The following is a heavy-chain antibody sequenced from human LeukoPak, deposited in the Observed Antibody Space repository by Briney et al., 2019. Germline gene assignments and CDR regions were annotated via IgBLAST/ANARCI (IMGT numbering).Heavy chain of an antibody. CDR2: MNPNSGNT. CDR3: ARIRPAAMDAFDY. CDR1: GYTFTSYD. J-gene: IGHJ4*02. Sequence: ASVKVSCKASGYTFTSYDINWGRQATGQGLEWMGWMNPNSGNTGYAQKFQGRVTMTRNTSISTAYMELSSLRSEDTAVYYCARIRPAAMDAFDYWGQGTLVTVSS. D-gene: IGHD2-2*01. V-gene: IGHV1-8*01.